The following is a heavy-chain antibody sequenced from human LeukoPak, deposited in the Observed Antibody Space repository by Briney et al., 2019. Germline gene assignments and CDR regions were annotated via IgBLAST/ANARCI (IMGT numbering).Heavy chain of an antibody. D-gene: IGHD3-3*01. CDR3: ARVLGVAPGSFDY. V-gene: IGHV3-21*01. CDR2: ISSSSSYI. J-gene: IGHJ4*02. Sequence: GGSLRLSCAASGFTFSSYSMNWVRQAPGKGLEWVSSISSSSSYIYYADSVKGRFTISRDNAKNSLYLQMNSLRAEDTAVYYCARVLGVAPGSFDYWGQGTLVTVSS. CDR1: GFTFSSYS.